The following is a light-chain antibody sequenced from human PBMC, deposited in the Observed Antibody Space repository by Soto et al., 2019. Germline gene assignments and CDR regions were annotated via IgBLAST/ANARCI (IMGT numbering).Light chain of an antibody. J-gene: IGKJ5*01. Sequence: VQTQSSASLPVSPGGSVTISCIASQGVASNLAWYQQKPGQAPRLLIYGTSTMATGVPSRFSGSGSGTDFTLTISSLQPADFAVYHCQHYNILPITFGQGTRLEI. CDR1: QGVASN. CDR3: QHYNILPIT. CDR2: GTS. V-gene: IGKV3-15*01.